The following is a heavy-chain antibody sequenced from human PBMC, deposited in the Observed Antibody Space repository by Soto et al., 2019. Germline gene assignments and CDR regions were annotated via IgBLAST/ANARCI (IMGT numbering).Heavy chain of an antibody. CDR2: IIPIFGTA. J-gene: IGHJ4*02. CDR3: GGAGRGVIEGDY. Sequence: SVKVSCKDSGGPFSSYATRWVRQAPGQGLEWMGGIIPIFGTANYAQKFQGRVTITADESTSTAYMELSSLRSEDTAVYYCGGAGRGVIEGDYWGQGTLVSVSS. V-gene: IGHV1-69*13. D-gene: IGHD3-10*01. CDR1: GGPFSSYA.